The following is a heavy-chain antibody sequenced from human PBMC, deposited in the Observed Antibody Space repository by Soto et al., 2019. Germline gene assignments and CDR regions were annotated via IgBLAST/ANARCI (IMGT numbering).Heavy chain of an antibody. Sequence: QVQLVESGGGVGQPGRSLRLSCAASGFIFGTYGMHWVRQAPGKGLEWVAVIWYDGSNKNYADSVKGRFTISRDNSKNTLFLQMNSLRAEDTAIFYCARGAYVDHIGDAFDVWGQGTMVTVSS. CDR3: ARGAYVDHIGDAFDV. D-gene: IGHD3-16*01. J-gene: IGHJ3*01. CDR2: IWYDGSNK. CDR1: GFIFGTYG. V-gene: IGHV3-33*01.